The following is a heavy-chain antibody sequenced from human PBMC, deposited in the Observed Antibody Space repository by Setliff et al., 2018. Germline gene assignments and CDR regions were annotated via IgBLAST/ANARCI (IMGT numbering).Heavy chain of an antibody. CDR3: SRLVRFCTRTTCQRLSGDDY. Sequence: GASVKVSCKASGYTFINFGISWVRQAPGQGLEWVGWISPYTGNTYYAPRLQDRVTLTADTSTNTAYMELRSLISDDTAVYYCSRLVRFCTRTTCQRLSGDDYWGQGTLVTVSS. J-gene: IGHJ4*02. V-gene: IGHV1-18*01. D-gene: IGHD2-8*01. CDR2: ISPYTGNT. CDR1: GYTFINFG.